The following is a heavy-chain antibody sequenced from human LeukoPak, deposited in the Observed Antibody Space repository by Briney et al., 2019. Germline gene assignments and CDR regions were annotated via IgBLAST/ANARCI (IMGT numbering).Heavy chain of an antibody. CDR1: GYTFTSYG. Sequence: ASVKVSCKASGYTFTSYGISWVRQAPGQGLEWMGWISGYNGNTNYAQQKLQGRVTMTTDTSTSTAYMELRSLRSDDTAVYYCARVRSGSHWRGKYYYYHYMDVWGKGTTVTVSS. J-gene: IGHJ6*03. D-gene: IGHD1-26*01. CDR3: ARVRSGSHWRGKYYYYHYMDV. V-gene: IGHV1-18*01. CDR2: ISGYNGNT.